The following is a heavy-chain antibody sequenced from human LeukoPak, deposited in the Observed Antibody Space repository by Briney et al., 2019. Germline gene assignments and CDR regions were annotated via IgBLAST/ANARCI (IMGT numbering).Heavy chain of an antibody. V-gene: IGHV1-2*02. J-gene: IGHJ4*02. CDR2: INPNSGGT. Sequence: ASVKVSCKASGYTFTSYDINWVRQATGQGPEWMGWINPNSGGTNYAQKFQGRVTMTRDTSISTAYMELSRLRSDDTAVYYCARGSRGGSRDPDYWGQGTLVTVSS. CDR3: ARGSRGGSRDPDY. CDR1: GYTFTSYD. D-gene: IGHD2-15*01.